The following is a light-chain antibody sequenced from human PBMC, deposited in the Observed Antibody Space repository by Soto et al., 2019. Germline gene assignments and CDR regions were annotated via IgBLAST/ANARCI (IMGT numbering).Light chain of an antibody. V-gene: IGLV2-8*01. CDR1: SSDVGGYNY. J-gene: IGLJ2*01. CDR2: EVN. CDR3: SSYAGSNSVGV. Sequence: QSALTQPPSASGSPGQSVTISCTGTSSDVGGYNYVSWYQHHPGKAPKLMIYEVNKRPSGVSDRFSGSKSGNTASPTVSGLQAEDEADYYCSSYAGSNSVGVFGGGTKLTVL.